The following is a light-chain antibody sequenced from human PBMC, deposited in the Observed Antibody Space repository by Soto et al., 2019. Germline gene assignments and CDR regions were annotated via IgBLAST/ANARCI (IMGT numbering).Light chain of an antibody. CDR2: GAS. CDR3: QQYGSSPIT. J-gene: IGKJ5*01. CDR1: QSVTNNY. V-gene: IGKV3-20*01. Sequence: EFMFTQCPGTPFSSPDRRSTLSCEASQSVTNNYLAWYQQKRGQAPRLLIWGASIRAAALSDRFSGGGSGPDFTPTICRLEPEDFPVYYCQQYGSSPITFGQGTRLEI.